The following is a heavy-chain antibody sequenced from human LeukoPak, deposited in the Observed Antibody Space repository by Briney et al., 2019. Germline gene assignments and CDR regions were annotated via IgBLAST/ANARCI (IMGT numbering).Heavy chain of an antibody. D-gene: IGHD3-22*01. CDR1: GGSFSGYY. CDR3: AREDYYDSSGSSGDAFDI. CDR2: INHSGST. Sequence: PSETLSLTCAVYGGSFSGYYWIWIRQPPGKGLEWIGEINHSGSTNYNPSLKSRVTISVDTSKNQFSLKLSSVTAADTAVYYCAREDYYDSSGSSGDAFDIWGQGTIVTVSS. V-gene: IGHV4-34*01. J-gene: IGHJ3*02.